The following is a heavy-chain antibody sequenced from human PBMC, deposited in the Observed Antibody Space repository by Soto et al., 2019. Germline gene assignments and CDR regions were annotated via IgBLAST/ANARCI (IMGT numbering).Heavy chain of an antibody. J-gene: IGHJ5*02. CDR2: IYYSGST. CDR3: AREGIAAAGTYWFDH. Sequence: PXETLSLTCTVSGCSISSGDYYWSWIRQPPGKGLEWIGYIYYSGSTYYNPSLKSRVTISVDTSKNQFSLKLSSVTAADTAVYYCAREGIAAAGTYWFDHWGQGTLVTVSS. D-gene: IGHD6-13*01. V-gene: IGHV4-30-4*01. CDR1: GCSISSGDYY.